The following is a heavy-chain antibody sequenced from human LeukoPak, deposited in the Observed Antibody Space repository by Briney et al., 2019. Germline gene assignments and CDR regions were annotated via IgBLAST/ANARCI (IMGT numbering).Heavy chain of an antibody. CDR3: SRGSGYPIVSAFDI. CDR2: IYYSGST. V-gene: IGHV4-39*01. Sequence: SETLSLTCTVSGCSISSSSYYWVWLRQPPGKGLEWIGGIYYSGSTYSDPSLSRRITISVDTSKNQFSLKLSSVTAADTAVYYCSRGSGYPIVSAFDIWGQGTMVTVSS. CDR1: GCSISSSSYY. D-gene: IGHD3-22*01. J-gene: IGHJ3*02.